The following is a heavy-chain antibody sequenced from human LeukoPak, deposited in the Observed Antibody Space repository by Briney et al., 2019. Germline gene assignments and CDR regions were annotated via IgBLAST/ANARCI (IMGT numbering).Heavy chain of an antibody. Sequence: GESLKISCKGSGYSFTSYWIGWVRQMPGKGLEWMGIIYPGADTRYSPSFQGQVTISADKSISTAYLQWSSLKASDTAMYYCARGELWFGELRYMDVWGKGTTVTVSS. CDR3: ARGELWFGELRYMDV. D-gene: IGHD3-10*01. CDR1: GYSFTSYW. J-gene: IGHJ6*03. CDR2: IYPGADT. V-gene: IGHV5-51*01.